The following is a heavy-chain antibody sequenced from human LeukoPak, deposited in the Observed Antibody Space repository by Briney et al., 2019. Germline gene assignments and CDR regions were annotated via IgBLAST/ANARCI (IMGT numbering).Heavy chain of an antibody. CDR3: ARGPALHKNWVGGRWFDP. V-gene: IGHV1-8*01. CDR2: MHPKTGNT. D-gene: IGHD3-16*01. CDR1: GYTFTNYD. Sequence: ASVKVSCKASGYTFTNYDINWVRQATGQGLEWMGWMHPKTGNTGYAQKFQGRVTMTRDTSESTAYMELSSLRSEDTAMYYCARGPALHKNWVGGRWFDPWGQGTLVTVSS. J-gene: IGHJ5*02.